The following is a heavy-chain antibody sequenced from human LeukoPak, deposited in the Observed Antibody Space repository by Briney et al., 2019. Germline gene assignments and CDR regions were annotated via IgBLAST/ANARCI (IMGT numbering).Heavy chain of an antibody. Sequence: SETLSLTCTVSGGSISSYYWSWIRQPPGKGLEWIGYIYYSGSTNYNPSLKSRVTISVDTSKNQFSLKLSSATAADTAVYYCARQTLTLTDYWGQGTLVTVSS. CDR2: IYYSGST. D-gene: IGHD4/OR15-4a*01. V-gene: IGHV4-59*01. CDR1: GGSISSYY. J-gene: IGHJ4*02. CDR3: ARQTLTLTDY.